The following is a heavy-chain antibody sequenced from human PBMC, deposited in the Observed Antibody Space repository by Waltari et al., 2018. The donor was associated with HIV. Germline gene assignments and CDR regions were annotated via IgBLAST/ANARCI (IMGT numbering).Heavy chain of an antibody. Sequence: QVQLVQSGAEVKKPGSSVKFSCKASGGTFNNYAFIWVRPAPGQGLDCMGRIFPIFNTRNYAQKFQGRVTITADESTSTAYMELSSLRSEDTAVYYCARGVYYDILTCPIMGYFDYWGQGTLVTVSS. V-gene: IGHV1-69*18. D-gene: IGHD3-9*01. J-gene: IGHJ4*02. CDR3: ARGVYYDILTCPIMGYFDY. CDR1: GGTFNNYA. CDR2: IFPIFNTR.